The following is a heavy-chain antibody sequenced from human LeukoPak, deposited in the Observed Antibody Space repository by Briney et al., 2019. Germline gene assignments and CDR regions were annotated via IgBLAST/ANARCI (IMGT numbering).Heavy chain of an antibody. V-gene: IGHV4-4*07. CDR3: ARAPRAYDSSGYYSWAFDY. Sequence: SETLSLTCTVSGGSISSYYWSWIRQPAGKGLEWIGRIYTRGSTNYNPSLKSRVTMSVDTSKNQFSLKLSSVTAADTAVYYCARAPRAYDSSGYYSWAFDYWGQGTLVTVSS. D-gene: IGHD3-22*01. CDR2: IYTRGST. CDR1: GGSISSYY. J-gene: IGHJ4*02.